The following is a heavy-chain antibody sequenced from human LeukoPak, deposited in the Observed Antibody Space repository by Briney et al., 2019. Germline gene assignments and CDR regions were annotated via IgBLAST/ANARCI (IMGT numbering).Heavy chain of an antibody. D-gene: IGHD2-21*01. CDR1: GFSFSDSY. CDR3: ATDPRLLIY. CDR2: ISGSSSDI. Sequence: GGSLRLSCVVSGFSFSDSYMTWIRQTPGKGLEWLAYISGSSSDIYYADSVKGRFTISRDNAKNSLFLQMNGLRPEDTALYYCATDPRLLIYWGHGTLVTVSS. J-gene: IGHJ4*01. V-gene: IGHV3-11*01.